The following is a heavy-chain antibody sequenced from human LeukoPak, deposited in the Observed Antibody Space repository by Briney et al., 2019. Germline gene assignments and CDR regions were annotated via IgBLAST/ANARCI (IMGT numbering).Heavy chain of an antibody. CDR2: ISSSGNTI. V-gene: IGHV3-48*04. CDR3: ARDQVSMAGTGIDY. CDR1: GFTFSSYA. Sequence: TGGSLRLSCAASGFTFSSYAMSWVRQAPGKGLEWVSYISSSGNTIYSADSVKGRFTISRDNAKNSLYLQMNSLRAEDTAVYYCARDQVSMAGTGIDYWGQGSQVTVSS. J-gene: IGHJ4*02. D-gene: IGHD6-19*01.